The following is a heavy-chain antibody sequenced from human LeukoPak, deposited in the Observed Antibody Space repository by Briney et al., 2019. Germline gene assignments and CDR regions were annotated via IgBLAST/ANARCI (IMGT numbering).Heavy chain of an antibody. V-gene: IGHV3-23*01. CDR3: AKGEQCLASCYHGRDV. D-gene: IGHD6-19*01. Sequence: PGGSLRLSCAASGFTFSSYGMSWVRQAPGKGLEWVAAIRGSGGSTYYADSVKGRFTISRDNPKNTLYLQLNSLRAEDTAVYYCAKGEQCLASCYHGRDVWRQGTTVTDPS. CDR2: IRGSGGST. J-gene: IGHJ6*02. CDR1: GFTFSSYG.